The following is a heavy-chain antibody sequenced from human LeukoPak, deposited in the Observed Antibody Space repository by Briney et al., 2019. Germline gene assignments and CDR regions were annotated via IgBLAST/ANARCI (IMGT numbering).Heavy chain of an antibody. CDR2: IYYSGST. CDR3: ARDPGIAPYYYYGMDV. Sequence: PSETLSLTCTVSGGSISSYYWSWIRQPPGKGLEWIGYIYYSGSTNYNPSLKSRVTISVDTSKNQFSLKLSSVTAADTAVYYCARDPGIAPYYYYGMDVWGKGTTVTVSS. D-gene: IGHD6-13*01. J-gene: IGHJ6*04. V-gene: IGHV4-59*01. CDR1: GGSISSYY.